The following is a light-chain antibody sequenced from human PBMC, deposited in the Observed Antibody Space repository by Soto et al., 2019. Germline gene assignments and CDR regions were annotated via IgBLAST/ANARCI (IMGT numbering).Light chain of an antibody. Sequence: DIQGTQSPSSLSASVGDRVTITCRATQTINTFLNWYQHKPGRAPSLLMYEVSTLHTGVPPRFSGSGSGTNFTLTINGLQPEDFATYYCQQTFSSPRTFGPGTKVDIK. J-gene: IGKJ1*01. CDR3: QQTFSSPRT. V-gene: IGKV1-39*01. CDR2: EVS. CDR1: QTINTF.